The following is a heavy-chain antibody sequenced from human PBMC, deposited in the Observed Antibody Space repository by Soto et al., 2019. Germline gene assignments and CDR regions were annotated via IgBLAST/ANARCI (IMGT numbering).Heavy chain of an antibody. CDR3: ASDSSSSQLFDY. Sequence: QVQLVQSGAEVKKPGSSVKVSCKASGGTFSSYAISWVRQAPGQGLEWMGGIIPIFGTANYAQKFQGRVXIXADXSTSTAYMELSSLRSEDTAVYYCASDSSSSQLFDYWGQGTLVTVSS. D-gene: IGHD6-6*01. J-gene: IGHJ4*02. CDR1: GGTFSSYA. V-gene: IGHV1-69*12. CDR2: IIPIFGTA.